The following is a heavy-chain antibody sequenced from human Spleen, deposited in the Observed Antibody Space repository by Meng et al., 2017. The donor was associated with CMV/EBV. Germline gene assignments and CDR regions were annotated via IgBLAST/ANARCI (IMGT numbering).Heavy chain of an antibody. CDR2: ISYDGSNK. V-gene: IGHV3-30-3*01. D-gene: IGHD2-2*02. Sequence: GGSLRLSCAASGFTFSSYAMHWVRQAPGKGLEWVAVISYDGSNKYYADSVKGRFTISRDNSKNTLYLQMNSLRAEDTAVYYCARASRDCSSTSCYIPYYYYGMDVWGQGTTVTVSS. CDR1: GFTFSSYA. CDR3: ARASRDCSSTSCYIPYYYYGMDV. J-gene: IGHJ6*02.